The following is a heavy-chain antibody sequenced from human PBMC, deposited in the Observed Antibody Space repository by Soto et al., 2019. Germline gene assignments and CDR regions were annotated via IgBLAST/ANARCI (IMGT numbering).Heavy chain of an antibody. V-gene: IGHV3-33*01. D-gene: IGHD4-17*01. J-gene: IGHJ4*02. CDR2: IGRDGSNT. CDR3: ARDDVYDDNGLEE. CDR1: GFTFSSHG. Sequence: QLQLVESGGGVIQPGRSLRLSCAASGFTFSSHGMHWVRQAPGKGLEWVAVIGRDGSNTFYTDSVKGRFTISRDNSDNTLYLQMNSLSVEDTAVYYCARDDVYDDNGLEEWGQGTLVTVSA.